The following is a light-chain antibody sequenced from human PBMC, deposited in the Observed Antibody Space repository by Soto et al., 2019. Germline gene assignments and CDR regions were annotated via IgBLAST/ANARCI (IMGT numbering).Light chain of an antibody. Sequence: QSVLTQPPSASGTAGQRVTISCSGSTSNIGSNTVNWYKQLPGTAPKTLIYSNNQRPSGVPDRFSGSKSGTSGSLAISGLLSEVEADYYCAAWDDSLNGYVFGTGTKLTVL. CDR3: AAWDDSLNGYV. J-gene: IGLJ1*01. CDR1: TSNIGSNT. V-gene: IGLV1-44*01. CDR2: SNN.